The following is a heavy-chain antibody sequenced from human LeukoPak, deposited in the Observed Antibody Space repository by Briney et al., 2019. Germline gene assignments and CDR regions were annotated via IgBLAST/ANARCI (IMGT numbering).Heavy chain of an antibody. CDR2: IQHSGST. D-gene: IGHD1-26*01. V-gene: IGHV4-34*01. J-gene: IGHJ4*02. CDR3: ARGSGSQTRDFDY. Sequence: SETLSLTCAVYGGSFSGYYWRWIRQPPGKGLEWIGEIQHSGSTNYNPSLKSRLTILVETSKNQFSLKLSSVTAADTAVYYCARGSGSQTRDFDYWGQGTLVTVSS. CDR1: GGSFSGYY.